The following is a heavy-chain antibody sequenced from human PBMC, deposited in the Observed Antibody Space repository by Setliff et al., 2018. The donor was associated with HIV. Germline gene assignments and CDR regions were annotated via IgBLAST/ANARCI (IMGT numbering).Heavy chain of an antibody. CDR1: GGSFSGYY. J-gene: IGHJ6*03. CDR3: ARGRDPRIRYDSSGYQRLYYYMDV. V-gene: IGHV4-34*01. CDR2: INHSGST. Sequence: SETLSLTCAVYGGSFSGYYWSWIRQPPGKGLEWIGEINHSGSTNYNPSLKSRVTISVDTSKNQFSLKLSSVTAADTAVYYCARGRDPRIRYDSSGYQRLYYYMDVWGKGTTVTVSS. D-gene: IGHD3-22*01.